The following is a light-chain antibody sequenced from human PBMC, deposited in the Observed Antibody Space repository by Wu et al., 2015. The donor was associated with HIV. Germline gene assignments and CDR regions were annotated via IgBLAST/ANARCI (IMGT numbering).Light chain of an antibody. CDR2: GAS. Sequence: EIVLTQSPGTLFLSPGERATLSCRASQSVSSSYLVWYQQKPGQAPRLLIYGASSRATGIPDRFSGSGSGTDFTLTISRLEPEDFAVYYCQQYSNWPLSFGGGTGVEI. V-gene: IGKV3-20*01. CDR1: QSVSSSY. J-gene: IGKJ4*01. CDR3: QQYSNWPLS.